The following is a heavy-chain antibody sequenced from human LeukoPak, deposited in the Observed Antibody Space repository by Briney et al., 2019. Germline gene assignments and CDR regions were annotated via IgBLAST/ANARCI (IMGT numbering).Heavy chain of an antibody. D-gene: IGHD2-2*01. CDR2: ISSSSTYI. CDR1: GFTFDSYG. V-gene: IGHV3-21*01. Sequence: GWSLRLSCAASGFTFDSYGMNWVRQAPGKGLEWISSISSSSTYIYYPDSVKGRFTISRDNAKNSLYLQMNRLRAEDTAVYSCARAYCSSTRCSYYFDSWGQGTLVTVSS. J-gene: IGHJ4*02. CDR3: ARAYCSSTRCSYYFDS.